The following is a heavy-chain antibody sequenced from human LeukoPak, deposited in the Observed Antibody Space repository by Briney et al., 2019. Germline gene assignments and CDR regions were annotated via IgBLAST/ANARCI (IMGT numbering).Heavy chain of an antibody. J-gene: IGHJ4*02. CDR3: ARGTIAAAGTPFFDY. D-gene: IGHD6-13*01. CDR2: MNPNSGNT. V-gene: IGHV1-8*01. CDR1: GYTFTSYD. Sequence: ASVKVSCKASGYTFTSYDINWVRQATGQGLEWMGWMNPNSGNTGYAQKFQGRVTMTRNTSTSTAYMELSSLRSEDTAVHYCARGTIAAAGTPFFDYWGQGTLVTVSS.